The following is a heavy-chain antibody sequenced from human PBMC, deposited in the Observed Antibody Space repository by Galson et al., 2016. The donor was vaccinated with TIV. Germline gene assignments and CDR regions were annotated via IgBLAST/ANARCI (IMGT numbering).Heavy chain of an antibody. CDR2: ISGNGGHT. Sequence: SLRLSCAASGFTFSSYAMTWVRQAPGKGLEWVSSISGNGGHTYYADSVKGRFTISRDNSKNTLYLQMNSLRAEDSAVYCCAKGRLGILAPAVGYYFDYWGQGTLFTVSS. D-gene: IGHD2-2*01. CDR3: AKGRLGILAPAVGYYFDY. J-gene: IGHJ4*01. V-gene: IGHV3-23*01. CDR1: GFTFSSYA.